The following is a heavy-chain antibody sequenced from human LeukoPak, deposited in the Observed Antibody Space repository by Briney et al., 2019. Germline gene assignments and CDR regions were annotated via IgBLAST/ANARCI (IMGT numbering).Heavy chain of an antibody. J-gene: IGHJ5*02. CDR2: IKQDGSEK. CDR3: ARGDPGQRKYYSNWFDP. CDR1: GFTFSSYW. V-gene: IGHV3-7*03. D-gene: IGHD3-10*01. Sequence: GSLRLSCAASGFTFSSYWMSWVRQAPGKGLEWVANIKQDGSEKYYVDSVKGRFTISRDNAKNSLYLQMSSLRAEDTAVYYCARGDPGQRKYYSNWFDPWGQGALVTVSS.